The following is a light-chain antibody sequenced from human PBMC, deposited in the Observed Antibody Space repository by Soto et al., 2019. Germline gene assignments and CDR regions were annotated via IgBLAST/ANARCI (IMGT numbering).Light chain of an antibody. V-gene: IGKV3-11*01. CDR3: QQRSNRPRLT. CDR2: DAS. Sequence: EIVLTQSPATLSLSPGERATLSCRASQSVSSYLAWYQQKPGQAPRLLIYDASNRATGIPARFSGSGSGTDFTLIISSLEPEDFAVYYCQQRSNRPRLTFGPGTKVDIK. J-gene: IGKJ3*01. CDR1: QSVSSY.